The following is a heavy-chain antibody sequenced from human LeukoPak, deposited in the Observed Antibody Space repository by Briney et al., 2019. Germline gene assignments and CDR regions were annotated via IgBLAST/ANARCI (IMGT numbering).Heavy chain of an antibody. V-gene: IGHV1-18*01. J-gene: IGHJ4*02. CDR2: ISAYNGNT. CDR1: GYTFTSYG. CDR3: ARDRPPPYGSRSLFDY. D-gene: IGHD3-10*01. Sequence: ASVKVSCKASGYTFTSYGISWVRQAPGQGLEWIGWISAYNGNTNYAQKLQGRVTMTTDTSTSTAYMELRSLRSDDTAVYYCARDRPPPYGSRSLFDYWGQGTLVTVSS.